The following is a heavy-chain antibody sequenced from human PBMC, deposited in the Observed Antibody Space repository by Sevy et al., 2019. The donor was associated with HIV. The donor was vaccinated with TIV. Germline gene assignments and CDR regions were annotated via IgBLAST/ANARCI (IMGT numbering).Heavy chain of an antibody. Sequence: GGSLRPSCAASGFTFSSYWMHWVRQAPGKGLVWVSRSNEDGSTTNYADSVKGRFTISGDNAKNTLYLQMHSLRAEDTAVYYCARDIGGLGSFWGQGTTVTVSS. J-gene: IGHJ6*02. D-gene: IGHD3-16*01. CDR1: GFTFSSYW. CDR3: ARDIGGLGSF. CDR2: SNEDGSTT. V-gene: IGHV3-74*01.